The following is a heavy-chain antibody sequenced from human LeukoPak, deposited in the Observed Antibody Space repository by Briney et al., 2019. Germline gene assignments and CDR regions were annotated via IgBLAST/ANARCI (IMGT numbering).Heavy chain of an antibody. CDR2: ISRSSGYI. Sequence: PGGSLRLSCAASGFTFSTYSMNWVRQAPGKGLEWVSSISRSSGYIYYADSVKGRFTISRDNAKNSLYLQMNSLRAEDTAVYYCASAVGATDAFDIWGQGTMVTVSS. V-gene: IGHV3-21*01. J-gene: IGHJ3*02. CDR3: ASAVGATDAFDI. CDR1: GFTFSTYS. D-gene: IGHD1-26*01.